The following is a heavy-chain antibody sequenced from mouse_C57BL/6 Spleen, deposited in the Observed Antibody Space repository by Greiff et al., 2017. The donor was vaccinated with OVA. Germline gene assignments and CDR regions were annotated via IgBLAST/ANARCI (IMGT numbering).Heavy chain of an antibody. J-gene: IGHJ3*01. D-gene: IGHD2-4*01. CDR2: IDPSDSET. CDR3: AMGPYDYDVGSWFAY. CDR1: GYTFTSYW. V-gene: IGHV1-52*01. Sequence: QVQLQQPGAELVRPGSSVKLSCKASGYTFTSYWMHWVKQRPIQGLEWIGNIDPSDSETHYNQKFKDKATLTVDKSSSTAYMQLSSLTSEDSAVYYGAMGPYDYDVGSWFAYWGQGTLVTVSA.